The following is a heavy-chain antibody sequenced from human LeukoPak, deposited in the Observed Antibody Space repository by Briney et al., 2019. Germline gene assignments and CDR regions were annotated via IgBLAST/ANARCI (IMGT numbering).Heavy chain of an antibody. CDR1: GFTFDDYG. CDR3: VKDRAANLYGSGAFEY. Sequence: GGSLRLSCAASGFTFDDYGIHWVRQAPGKGLEWVSGIDWNSGAIGYADSVKGRFSISRDNAKNSLYLQMNSLRAEDTALYYCVKDRAANLYGSGAFEYWGQGTLVTVSS. J-gene: IGHJ4*02. V-gene: IGHV3-9*01. CDR2: IDWNSGAI. D-gene: IGHD3-10*01.